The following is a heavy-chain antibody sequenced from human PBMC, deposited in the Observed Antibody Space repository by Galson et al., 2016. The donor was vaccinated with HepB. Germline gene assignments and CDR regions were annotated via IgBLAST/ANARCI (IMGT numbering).Heavy chain of an antibody. CDR2: ICPGDSDT. D-gene: IGHD3-16*01. V-gene: IGHV5-51*01. Sequence: QSGAEVKKPGESLKISCKGSGYTFTTYWIGWVRQMPGKGLEWMGIICPGDSDTRYNPSFQGQVTISADKSINTAYLQWSSLKASDSAMYYCTRTAYDYAWGSLDDWCQGTLVTVSS. CDR3: TRTAYDYAWGSLDD. CDR1: GYTFTTYW. J-gene: IGHJ4*02.